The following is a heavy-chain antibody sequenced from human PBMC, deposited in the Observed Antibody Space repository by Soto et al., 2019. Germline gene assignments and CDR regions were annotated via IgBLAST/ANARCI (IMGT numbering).Heavy chain of an antibody. V-gene: IGHV3-30*18. Sequence: QVQLVESGGGVVQHGRSLRLSCAASRFTFSSFGMHWVREATGKGPEWVSLISYDGSTKYYADSVKGRFTISRDNSKNILYLRMNSLRGEDMVMYYCVKRRLAEDTSDHYYKGMDVWGQGTTVTVSS. CDR2: ISYDGSTK. CDR1: RFTFSSFG. J-gene: IGHJ6*02. D-gene: IGHD3-3*02. CDR3: VKRRLAEDTSDHYYKGMDV.